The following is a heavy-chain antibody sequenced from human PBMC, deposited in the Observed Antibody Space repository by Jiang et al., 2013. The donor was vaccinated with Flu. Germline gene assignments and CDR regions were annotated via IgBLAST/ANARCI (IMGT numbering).Heavy chain of an antibody. J-gene: IGHJ4*02. Sequence: VQLVESGGGLVQPGGSLRLSCAASGFTFSSYAMSWVRQAPGKGLEWVSAISGSGGSTYYADSVKGRFTISRDNSKNTLYLQMNSLRAEDTAVYYCAKAGWSIVVVITALGYYFDYWGQGTLVTVSS. CDR3: AKAGWSIVVVITALGYYFDY. V-gene: IGHV3-23*04. CDR1: GFTFSSYA. CDR2: ISGSGGST. D-gene: IGHD3-22*01.